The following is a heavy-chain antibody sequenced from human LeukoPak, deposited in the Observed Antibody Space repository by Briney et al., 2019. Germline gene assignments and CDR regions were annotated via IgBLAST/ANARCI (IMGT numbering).Heavy chain of an antibody. D-gene: IGHD3-3*01. CDR3: AGEGGDFWSGDAFDI. Sequence: SVNVSCKASGCTFSSYAISWVRQASGQGLEWMGRIIPILIIANYAQKFQGRVTITADKSTSTAYMELSSLRSEDTAVYYCAGEGGDFWSGDAFDIWGQGTMVTVSS. CDR2: IIPILIIA. CDR1: GCTFSSYA. J-gene: IGHJ3*02. V-gene: IGHV1-69*04.